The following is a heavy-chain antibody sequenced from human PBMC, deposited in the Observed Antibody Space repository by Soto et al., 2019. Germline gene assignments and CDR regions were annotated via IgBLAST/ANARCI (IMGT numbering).Heavy chain of an antibody. J-gene: IGHJ4*02. CDR2: MSYDGSNK. CDR1: GFTFSNYD. D-gene: IGHD5-12*01. CDR3: AKDLHRDGYNPNF. Sequence: AVGSLRLSCVASGFTFSNYDMHWVRQAPGKGLEWVAVMSYDGSNKYHADSVKGRFTISRDNSKNTLYLQMDSLRTEDTAVYYRAKDLHRDGYNPNFWGQGIVVTVSS. V-gene: IGHV3-30*18.